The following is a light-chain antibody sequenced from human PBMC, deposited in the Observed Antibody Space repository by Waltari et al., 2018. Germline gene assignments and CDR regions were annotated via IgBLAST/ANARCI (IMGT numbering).Light chain of an antibody. CDR3: QQYNNWPPA. CDR2: GAS. J-gene: IGKJ1*01. V-gene: IGKV3-15*01. CDR1: QSISRD. Sequence: ETVMAQSPATLSASPGERATLSCRASQSISRDLAWYQQKTGQAPRLLISGASTRATVIPARFIGSGSGTEFTLTISSLQSEDFAVYYCQQYNNWPPAFGQGTKVEI.